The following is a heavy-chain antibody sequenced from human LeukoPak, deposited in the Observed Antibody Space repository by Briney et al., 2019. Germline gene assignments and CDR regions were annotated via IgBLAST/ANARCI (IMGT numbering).Heavy chain of an antibody. CDR3: AREITMVRGVIITSRLGMDV. V-gene: IGHV1-69*13. D-gene: IGHD3-10*01. J-gene: IGHJ6*02. Sequence: SVKVSCKASGGTFSSYAISWVRQAPGQGLEWMGGIIPIFGTANYAQKFQGRVTITADDSTSTAYMELSSLRSEDTAVYYCAREITMVRGVIITSRLGMDVWGQGTTVTVSS. CDR1: GGTFSSYA. CDR2: IIPIFGTA.